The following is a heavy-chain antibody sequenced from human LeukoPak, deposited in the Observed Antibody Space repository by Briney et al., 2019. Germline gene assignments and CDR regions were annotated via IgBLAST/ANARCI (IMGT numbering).Heavy chain of an antibody. V-gene: IGHV4-39*07. CDR1: GGSISSSSFY. CDR3: ARSGPAAGRPDAFDI. J-gene: IGHJ3*02. D-gene: IGHD2-2*01. Sequence: SETLSLTCTVSGGSISSSSFYWGWIRQPPGKGLECIGTIYYSGITYYSSSLKSRVTISVDTSKNQFSLKLSSVTAADTAVYFCARSGPAAGRPDAFDIWGQGTLVTVSS. CDR2: IYYSGIT.